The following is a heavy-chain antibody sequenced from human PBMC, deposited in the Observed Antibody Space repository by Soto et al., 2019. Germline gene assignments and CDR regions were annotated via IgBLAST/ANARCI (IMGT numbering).Heavy chain of an antibody. J-gene: IGHJ6*02. CDR1: GYTFTSYG. CDR3: AREGADCSGGSCYYYYYGMDV. V-gene: IGHV1-18*04. Sequence: QVQLVQSGAEVKKPGASVKVSCKASGYTFTSYGISWVRQAPGQGLEWMGWISAYTGNTNYAQKLQGRVTMTTDTPLSTAYMGLRSLRADDTAVYYCAREGADCSGGSCYYYYYGMDVGGQGTTVTVSS. CDR2: ISAYTGNT. D-gene: IGHD2-15*01.